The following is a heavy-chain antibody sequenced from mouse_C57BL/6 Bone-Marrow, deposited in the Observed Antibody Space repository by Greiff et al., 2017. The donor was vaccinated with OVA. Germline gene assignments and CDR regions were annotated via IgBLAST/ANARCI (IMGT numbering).Heavy chain of an antibody. D-gene: IGHD4-1*01. Sequence: QVQLQQSGPELVKPGASVKISCTASGYAFSSSWMNWVKQRPGKGLEWIGRIYPGDGDTNYNGKFKGKATLTADKSSSTAYMQLSSLTSEDSAVYFCARGTGDAMDYWGQGTSVTVSS. J-gene: IGHJ4*01. CDR1: GYAFSSSW. CDR3: ARGTGDAMDY. CDR2: IYPGDGDT. V-gene: IGHV1-82*01.